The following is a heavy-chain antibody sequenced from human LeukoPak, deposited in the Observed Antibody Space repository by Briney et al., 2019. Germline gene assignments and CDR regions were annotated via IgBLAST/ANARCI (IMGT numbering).Heavy chain of an antibody. D-gene: IGHD4-17*01. J-gene: IGHJ4*02. CDR3: AKDLKGEYGDPSFDY. V-gene: IGHV3-23*01. CDR1: GFTFSSNV. Sequence: PGGSLRLSCVASGFTFSSNVMIWVRQAPGKGLEWVSSIPANGGSTYYADSVKGRFTISRDNSKNTLYLQMNSLRAEDTAVYYCAKDLKGEYGDPSFDYWGQGTMVTVSS. CDR2: IPANGGST.